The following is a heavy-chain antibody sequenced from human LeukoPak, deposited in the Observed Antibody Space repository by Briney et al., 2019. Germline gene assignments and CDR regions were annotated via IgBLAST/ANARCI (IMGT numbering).Heavy chain of an antibody. CDR1: GGSISSYY. D-gene: IGHD3-10*01. J-gene: IGHJ4*02. V-gene: IGHV4-59*01. CDR2: IYYSGST. Sequence: SETLSLTCTVSGGSISSYYWSWIRQPPGKGLEWIGYIYYSGSTNYNPSLKSRVTISVDTSKNQFSLKLSSVTAADTAVYYCARVRTDWFGEIGYWGQGTLVTVSS. CDR3: ARVRTDWFGEIGY.